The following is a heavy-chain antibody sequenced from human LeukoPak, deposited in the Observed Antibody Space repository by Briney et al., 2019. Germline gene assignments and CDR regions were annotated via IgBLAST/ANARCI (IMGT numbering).Heavy chain of an antibody. CDR3: ARRYYDTLTGYPSADV. CDR2: IYYSGST. CDR1: GGSISSSSYY. V-gene: IGHV4-39*01. J-gene: IGHJ6*04. D-gene: IGHD3-9*01. Sequence: SETLSLTCTVSGGSISSSSYYWGWIRQPPGKGLEWIGSIYYSGSTYYNPSLKSRVTISVDTSRNQFSLKLSSVTAADTAVYYCARRYYDTLTGYPSADVWGKGTTVTVSS.